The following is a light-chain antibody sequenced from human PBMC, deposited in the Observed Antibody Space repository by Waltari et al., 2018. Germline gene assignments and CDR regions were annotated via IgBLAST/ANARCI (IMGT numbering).Light chain of an antibody. V-gene: IGLV2-23*02. Sequence: QSALTQPASVSGPPGQSITVSCTGTSSDVGSYNLVSWFQQYPDKAPKLIIFEVNKRPSGVSHRFSGSKSGNTASLTISGLQAGDEADYYCCSYAGSGIYVFGTGAKVTVL. CDR1: SSDVGSYNL. CDR3: CSYAGSGIYV. CDR2: EVN. J-gene: IGLJ1*01.